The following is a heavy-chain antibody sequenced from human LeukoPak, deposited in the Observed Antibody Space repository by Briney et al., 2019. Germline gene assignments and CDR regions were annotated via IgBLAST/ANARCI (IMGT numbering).Heavy chain of an antibody. D-gene: IGHD1-26*01. Sequence: ASVKVSCKASGYTFTGYYMHWVRQAPGQGLEWMGWINPNSGGTNYAQKFQGRVTMTRDTSIGTAYMELSRLRSDDTAVYYCARERIVGATTALGYWGQGTLVTVSS. CDR2: INPNSGGT. CDR3: ARERIVGATTALGY. V-gene: IGHV1-2*02. J-gene: IGHJ4*02. CDR1: GYTFTGYY.